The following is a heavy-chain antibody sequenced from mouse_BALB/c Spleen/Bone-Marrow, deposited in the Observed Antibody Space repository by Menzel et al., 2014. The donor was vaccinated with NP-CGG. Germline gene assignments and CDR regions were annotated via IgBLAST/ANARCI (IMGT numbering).Heavy chain of an antibody. CDR1: GYTFTDYE. Sequence: VQRAESGAELVRPGASVTLSCKASGYTFTDYEMHWVKQTPVHGLEWIGAIDPETGGTAYNQKFKGKATLTADKSSSTAYMELRSLTSEDSAVYYCTRDGSILWYFDVWGAGTTVTVSS. CDR2: IDPETGGT. CDR3: TRDGSILWYFDV. V-gene: IGHV1-15*01. J-gene: IGHJ1*01. D-gene: IGHD1-1*01.